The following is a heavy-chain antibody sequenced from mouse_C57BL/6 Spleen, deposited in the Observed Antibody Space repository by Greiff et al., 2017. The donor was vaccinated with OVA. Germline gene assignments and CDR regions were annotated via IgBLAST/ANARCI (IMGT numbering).Heavy chain of an antibody. J-gene: IGHJ2*01. Sequence: QVHVKQSGAELVRPGASVTLSCKASGYTFTDYEMHWVKQTPVHGLEWIGAIDPETGGTAYNQKFKGKAILTADKSSSTAYMELRSLTSEDSAVYYCTARGGLTGYYFDYWGQGTTLTVSS. CDR3: TARGGLTGYYFDY. D-gene: IGHD4-1*01. CDR2: IDPETGGT. V-gene: IGHV1-15*01. CDR1: GYTFTDYE.